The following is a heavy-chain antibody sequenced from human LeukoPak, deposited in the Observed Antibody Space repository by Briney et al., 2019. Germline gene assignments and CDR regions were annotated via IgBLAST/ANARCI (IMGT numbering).Heavy chain of an antibody. CDR1: GGSISDTNY. CDR2: IFHTGRT. J-gene: IGHJ4*02. CDR3: AGERGEEYSSGWYKRNYFDN. D-gene: IGHD6-19*01. V-gene: IGHV4-4*02. Sequence: SGTLSLTCVVSGGSISDTNYWSWVRQSPGKGLEWIGEIFHTGRTNSNPSLESRVAISADMSKNQFSLKLTSVTGADTAVYYCAGERGEEYSSGWYKRNYFDNWGQGIRVTVSS.